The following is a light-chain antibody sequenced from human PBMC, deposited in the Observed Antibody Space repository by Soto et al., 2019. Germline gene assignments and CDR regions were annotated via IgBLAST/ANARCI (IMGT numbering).Light chain of an antibody. CDR1: QSFTTSQ. CDR2: GAS. Sequence: EIVLTQSPGTLSLSPGERATLFCRASQSFTTSQLAWYQQRPGQAPRVLIFGASRRATGIPDRFSGSGSGTDFTLTISRLEPEDSAVYYCQQHGDAPITFGQGTRMEIK. J-gene: IGKJ5*01. V-gene: IGKV3-20*01. CDR3: QQHGDAPIT.